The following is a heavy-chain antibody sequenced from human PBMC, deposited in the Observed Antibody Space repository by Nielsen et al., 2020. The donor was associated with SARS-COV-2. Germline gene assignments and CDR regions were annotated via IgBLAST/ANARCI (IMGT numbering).Heavy chain of an antibody. CDR2: TSASGAST. J-gene: IGHJ4*02. V-gene: IGHV3-23*01. CDR3: ARDGGYSSSWYKKDYYFDY. Sequence: GESLKISCAASGFTFNIYAMAWVRRAPGRGLEWVSGTSASGASTYYADSVKGRFTISRDNSKNTLYLQMNSLRAEDTAVYYCARDGGYSSSWYKKDYYFDYWGQGTLVTVSS. D-gene: IGHD6-13*01. CDR1: GFTFNIYA.